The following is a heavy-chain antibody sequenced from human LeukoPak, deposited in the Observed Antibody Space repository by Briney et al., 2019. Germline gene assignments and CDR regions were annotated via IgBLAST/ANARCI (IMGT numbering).Heavy chain of an antibody. CDR3: ARDYGVYFDY. J-gene: IGHJ4*02. Sequence: TGGSLRLSCAASGFTFSGYSLTWVRQAPGKGLEWVSSISSGSGYIYNADSVKGRFTISRDNAKNSLYLQMNSLRAEDTAVYYCARDYGVYFDYWGQGTLVTVSS. D-gene: IGHD4-17*01. CDR1: GFTFSGYS. CDR2: ISSGSGYI. V-gene: IGHV3-21*01.